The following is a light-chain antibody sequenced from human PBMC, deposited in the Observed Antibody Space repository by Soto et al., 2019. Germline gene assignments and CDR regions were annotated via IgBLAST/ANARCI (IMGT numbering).Light chain of an antibody. V-gene: IGKV1-5*01. CDR2: DAS. CDR1: QSISYF. Sequence: DIQMTQSPSTLSASIGDRVTITCRASQSISYFLAWYQQKPGKAPNLLIYDASSLESGAPSRFSGSGSGTQFTLTIYSLQPDDFATYYCQHYDSPSPWTFGQGTKV. J-gene: IGKJ1*01. CDR3: QHYDSPSPWT.